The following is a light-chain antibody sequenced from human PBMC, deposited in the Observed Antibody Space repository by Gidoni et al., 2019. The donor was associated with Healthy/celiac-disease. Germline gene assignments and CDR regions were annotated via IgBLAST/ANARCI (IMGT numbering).Light chain of an antibody. V-gene: IGKV3-20*01. CDR3: QQNDSPPLT. CDR2: GAS. J-gene: IGKJ5*01. Sequence: DTVFPLSPATLSLSPGERATLSCRASQSVSSTYLAWYQQKPGQAPRLLIDGASSRATGTPDRFSGRGARTDFTLTSSRVQAEDVAEYYWQQNDSPPLTFGQGTQVEIK. CDR1: QSVSSTY.